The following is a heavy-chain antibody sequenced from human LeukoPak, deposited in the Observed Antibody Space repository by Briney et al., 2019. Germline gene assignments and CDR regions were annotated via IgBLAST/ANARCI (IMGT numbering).Heavy chain of an antibody. D-gene: IGHD2-21*01. CDR2: LDRDGTTT. Sequence: GGSLRLSCVASGFTFSTYWMHWVRQAPGKGLEWVSRLDRDGTTTSYADSVYGRFTISRDNAKSTLYLQMRSLRAEDTAVYYCVRESIRGTRDFDYWGQGTLVTVSS. V-gene: IGHV3-74*01. J-gene: IGHJ4*02. CDR3: VRESIRGTRDFDY. CDR1: GFTFSTYW.